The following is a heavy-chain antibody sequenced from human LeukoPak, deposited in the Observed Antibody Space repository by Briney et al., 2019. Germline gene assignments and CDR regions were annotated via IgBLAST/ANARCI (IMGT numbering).Heavy chain of an antibody. Sequence: GGSLRLSCAASGFTFSDYYMSWIRQAPGKGLEWVSYISSSSTYINYADSVRGRFTISRDNAKNSLYLQMNSLRAEDTAVYYCASGRWLQPGLDHWGQGALVIVSS. CDR1: GFTFSDYY. V-gene: IGHV3-11*06. J-gene: IGHJ4*02. CDR3: ASGRWLQPGLDH. CDR2: ISSSSTYI. D-gene: IGHD5-24*01.